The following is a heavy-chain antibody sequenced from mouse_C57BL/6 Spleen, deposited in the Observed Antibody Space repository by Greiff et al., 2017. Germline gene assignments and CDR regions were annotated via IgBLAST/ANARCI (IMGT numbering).Heavy chain of an antibody. D-gene: IGHD4-1*02. CDR2: IYPGDGDT. CDR1: GYAFSSSW. CDR3: ALSTGTYFDY. J-gene: IGHJ2*01. Sequence: QVQLQQSGPELVKPGASVKISCKASGYAFSSSWMNWVKQRPGKGLEWIGRIYPGDGDTNYNGKFKGKATLTADKSSSTAYMQLSSLTSEDSAVYFCALSTGTYFDYWGQGTTLTVSS. V-gene: IGHV1-82*01.